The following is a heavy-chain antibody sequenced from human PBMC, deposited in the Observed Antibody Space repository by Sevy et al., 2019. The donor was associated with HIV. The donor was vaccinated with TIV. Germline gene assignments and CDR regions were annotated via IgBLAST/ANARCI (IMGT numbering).Heavy chain of an antibody. CDR1: GFTFSSYG. CDR3: ASPYCSSTSCRSPYYYYGMDV. J-gene: IGHJ6*02. Sequence: GGSLRLSCAASGFTFSSYGMHWVRQAPGKGLEWVAVIWYDGSNKYYADSVKGRFTISRDNSKNTLYRQMNSLGAEDTAVYYGASPYCSSTSCRSPYYYYGMDVWGQGTTVTVSS. CDR2: IWYDGSNK. D-gene: IGHD2-2*01. V-gene: IGHV3-33*01.